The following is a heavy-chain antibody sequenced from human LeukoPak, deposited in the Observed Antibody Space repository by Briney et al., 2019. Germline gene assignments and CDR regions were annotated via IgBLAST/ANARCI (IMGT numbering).Heavy chain of an antibody. CDR2: ISGSGGST. J-gene: IGHJ5*02. CDR3: AKDCLGYCSGGRNH. D-gene: IGHD2-15*01. Sequence: GGSLRLSCAASGFTFSSYAMSWVRQAPGKGLEWASAISGSGGSTYYADSVKGRFTISRDNSKNTLYLQMNSLRAEDTAVYYCAKDCLGYCSGGRNHWGQGTLVTVSS. CDR1: GFTFSSYA. V-gene: IGHV3-23*01.